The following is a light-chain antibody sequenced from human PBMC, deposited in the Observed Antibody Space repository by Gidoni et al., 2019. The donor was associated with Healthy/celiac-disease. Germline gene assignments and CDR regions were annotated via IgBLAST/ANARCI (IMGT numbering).Light chain of an antibody. CDR1: QRGSSSY. CDR3: QKYGSLCS. CDR2: GAS. V-gene: IGKV3-20*01. J-gene: IGKJ2*04. Sequence: IVLTQSPGTLSLSPGGRATLSCRASQRGSSSYLAWYQQRPGQAPRLLNYGASSRATGIPYRVSGSGSGTDFTLTSRRLEHEDFAVYYCQKYGSLCSFXQXTKLEIK.